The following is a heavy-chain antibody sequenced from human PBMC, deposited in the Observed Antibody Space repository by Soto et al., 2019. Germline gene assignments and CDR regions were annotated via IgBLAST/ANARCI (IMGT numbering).Heavy chain of an antibody. CDR2: ISYDGSNK. CDR1: GFTFSSYA. D-gene: IGHD3-3*01. CDR3: ARDLFGDGYPSDY. Sequence: QVQLVESGGGVVQPGRSLRLSCAASGFTFSSYAMHWVRQAPGKGLEWVAVISYDGSNKYYADSVKGRFTISRDNSKNTLYLQMNSLRAKDTAVYYCARDLFGDGYPSDYWGQGTLVTVSS. J-gene: IGHJ4*02. V-gene: IGHV3-30-3*01.